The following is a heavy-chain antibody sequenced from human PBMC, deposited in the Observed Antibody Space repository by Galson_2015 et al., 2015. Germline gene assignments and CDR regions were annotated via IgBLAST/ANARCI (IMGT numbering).Heavy chain of an antibody. V-gene: IGHV4-39*07. J-gene: IGHJ6*02. CDR1: GGSISSSSYY. CDR2: IYYSGST. Sequence: SETLSLTCTVSGGSISSSSYYWGWIRQPPGKGLEWIGSIYYSGSTYYNPSLKSRVTISVDKSKNQFSLKLSSVTAADTAVYYCAGVLEWLNYYYYYGMDVWGQGATVTVSS. CDR3: AGVLEWLNYYYYYGMDV. D-gene: IGHD3-3*01.